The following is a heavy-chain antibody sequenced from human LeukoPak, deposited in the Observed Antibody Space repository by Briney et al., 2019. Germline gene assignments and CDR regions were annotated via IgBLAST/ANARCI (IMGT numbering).Heavy chain of an antibody. Sequence: SETLSLTCAVSGGPISSGGYSWSWIRQPPGKGLEWIGYIYHSGSTYYNPSLKSRVTISVDRSKNQFSLKLSSVTAADTAVYYCARERATRFDYWGQGTLVTVSS. V-gene: IGHV4-30-2*01. D-gene: IGHD5-12*01. CDR3: ARERATRFDY. CDR1: GGPISSGGYS. CDR2: IYHSGST. J-gene: IGHJ4*02.